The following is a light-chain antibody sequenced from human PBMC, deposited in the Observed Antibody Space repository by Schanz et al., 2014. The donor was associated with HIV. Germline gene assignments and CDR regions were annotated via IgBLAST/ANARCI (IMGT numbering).Light chain of an antibody. CDR2: EGS. V-gene: IGLV2-14*02. Sequence: QSVLTQPASVSGSPGQSIIISCTGTSSDIGNYNLVSWYQQHPGKAPKLMVYEGSKRPLGVSNRFSGSKSGNTASLTISGLQAEDEADYYCSSYTSRSTPWVFGGGTKLTVL. J-gene: IGLJ3*02. CDR1: SSDIGNYNL. CDR3: SSYTSRSTPWV.